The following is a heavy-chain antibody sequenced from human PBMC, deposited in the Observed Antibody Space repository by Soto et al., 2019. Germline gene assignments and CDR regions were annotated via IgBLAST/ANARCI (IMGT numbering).Heavy chain of an antibody. CDR1: GYTFTGYY. J-gene: IGHJ4*02. CDR3: ARDESGYDSAGRAYYFDY. V-gene: IGHV1-2*04. CDR2: INPNSGGT. D-gene: IGHD5-12*01. Sequence: ASVKVSCKASGYTFTGYYMHWVRQAPGQGLEWMGWINPNSGGTNYAQKFQGWVTMTRDTSISTAYMELSRLRSDDTAVYYCARDESGYDSAGRAYYFDYWGQGTLVTVSS.